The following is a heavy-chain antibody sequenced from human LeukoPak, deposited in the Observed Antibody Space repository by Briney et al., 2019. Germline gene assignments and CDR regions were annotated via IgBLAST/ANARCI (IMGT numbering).Heavy chain of an antibody. CDR1: GFTFNTYT. Sequence: PGGSLRLSCAASGFTFNTYTMNWVRQAPGKGLEWVSSITASSTAIYSADSVKGRFTISRDNAKNFLYLQMNSLRAEDTGVYFCARGQTLTFWGQGTLVTVSS. CDR2: ITASSTAI. V-gene: IGHV3-21*01. J-gene: IGHJ4*02. CDR3: ARGQTLTF.